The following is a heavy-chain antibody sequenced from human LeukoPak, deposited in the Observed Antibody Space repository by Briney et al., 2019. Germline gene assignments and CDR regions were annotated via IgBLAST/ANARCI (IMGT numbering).Heavy chain of an antibody. V-gene: IGHV3-74*01. CDR1: GFTFSTYW. J-gene: IGHJ4*02. CDR2: INGDGSST. Sequence: GGSLRLSCAASGFTFSTYWMHWVRQAPGKGLVWVSGINGDGSSTTYADSVKGRFTISRDNTKNTLYLQMNGLRAEDTAVYYCARGRFVPGDYWGQGTLVTVSS. D-gene: IGHD3-10*01. CDR3: ARGRFVPGDY.